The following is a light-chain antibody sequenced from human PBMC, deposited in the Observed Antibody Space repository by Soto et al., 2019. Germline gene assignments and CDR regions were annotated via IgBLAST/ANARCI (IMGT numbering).Light chain of an antibody. J-gene: IGLJ2*01. V-gene: IGLV3-21*04. CDR3: QVWDSSNDHVI. Sequence: SYVLTQPPSVSVAPGKTARITCGGNNIGSKGVHWYQQKPGQAPVLVIYYNTDRPSGIPERFSGSNSGNTATLTISRVEAGDEADYYCQVWDSSNDHVIFGGGTKVTVL. CDR2: YNT. CDR1: NIGSKG.